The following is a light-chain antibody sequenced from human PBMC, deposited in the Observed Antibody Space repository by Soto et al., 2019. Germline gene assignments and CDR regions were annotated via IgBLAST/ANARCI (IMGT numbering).Light chain of an antibody. Sequence: QSALTQPASVSGSPGQSITISCTGTSNDIGNYNYVSWYQQHPGKAPKLIIYEVTNRPSGVSNRFSGSKSGNTASLTISGLQAEDEADYHCSSYTGSSTLVFGGGTKLTVL. CDR1: SNDIGNYNY. V-gene: IGLV2-14*01. CDR2: EVT. J-gene: IGLJ2*01. CDR3: SSYTGSSTLV.